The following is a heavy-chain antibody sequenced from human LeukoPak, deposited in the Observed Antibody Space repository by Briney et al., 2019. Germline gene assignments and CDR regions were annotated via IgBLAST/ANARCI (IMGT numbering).Heavy chain of an antibody. CDR3: ASGNSFDY. D-gene: IGHD1-26*01. Sequence: AGGSLRLSCAASGFAFSNSWMSWARQAPGKGLECVANIKPDGTEKYYVDSVKGRFTISRDNAKNSLYLQMNSLRAADTAVYYCASGNSFDYWGPGTLVTVSS. CDR1: GFAFSNSW. CDR2: IKPDGTEK. V-gene: IGHV3-7*01. J-gene: IGHJ4*02.